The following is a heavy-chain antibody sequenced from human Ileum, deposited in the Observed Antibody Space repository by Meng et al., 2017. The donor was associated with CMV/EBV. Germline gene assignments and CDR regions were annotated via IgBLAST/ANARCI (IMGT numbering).Heavy chain of an antibody. V-gene: IGHV4-34*01. CDR1: GGSFSGYY. J-gene: IGHJ4*02. CDR2: INHSGST. Sequence: SETLSLTCAVYGGSFSGYYWSWIRQPPGKGLEWIGEINHSGSTNYNPSLKSRVTISVNTSKNQFSLKLSSVTAADTAVYYCARVTAARRPYYFDYWGQGTLVTVSS. CDR3: ARVTAARRPYYFDY. D-gene: IGHD6-6*01.